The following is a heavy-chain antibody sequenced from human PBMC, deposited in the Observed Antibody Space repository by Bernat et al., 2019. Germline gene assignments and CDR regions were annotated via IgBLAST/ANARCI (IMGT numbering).Heavy chain of an antibody. CDR1: GGSMSSTSYY. CDR2: ISYTGSP. D-gene: IGHD7-27*01. V-gene: IGHV4-39*01. J-gene: IGHJ3*02. Sequence: QLQVQESGPGLVKPSETLSLTCTVSGGSMSSTSYYWGWIRQPPGKGLDWIGSISYTGSPYYNPSLESRVIISVDPSKKQFSLDLTSVTAADTAVYYCASLPFTGDRGRGTFDIWGQGTMVTVSS. CDR3: ASLPFTGDRGRGTFDI.